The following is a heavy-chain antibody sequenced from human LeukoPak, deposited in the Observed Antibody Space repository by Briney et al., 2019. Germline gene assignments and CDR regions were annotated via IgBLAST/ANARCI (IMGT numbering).Heavy chain of an antibody. CDR1: GGTFSKYT. V-gene: IGHV1-69*13. Sequence: SVKVSCKASGGTFSKYTISWVRQRPGQGLEWMGGITPLFGTANYAQKFQGRVTITADESASTAYMELSSLRSEDTAVYYCIAGGSGNFDYWGQGTLVTVSS. D-gene: IGHD3-10*01. J-gene: IGHJ4*02. CDR2: ITPLFGTA. CDR3: IAGGSGNFDY.